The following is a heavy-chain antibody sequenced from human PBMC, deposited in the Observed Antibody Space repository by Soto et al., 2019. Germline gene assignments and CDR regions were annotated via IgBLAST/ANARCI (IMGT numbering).Heavy chain of an antibody. CDR3: ARDMQHCGGDCYPQYYFDY. D-gene: IGHD2-21*02. V-gene: IGHV3-33*01. J-gene: IGHJ4*02. CDR2: IWYDGSNK. CDR1: GFTFSSYG. Sequence: GGSLRLSCAASGFTFSSYGMHWVRQAPGKGLEWVAVIWYDGSNKYYADSVKGRFTISRDNSKNTLYLQMNSLRAEDTAVYYCARDMQHCGGDCYPQYYFDYWGQGTLVTVSS.